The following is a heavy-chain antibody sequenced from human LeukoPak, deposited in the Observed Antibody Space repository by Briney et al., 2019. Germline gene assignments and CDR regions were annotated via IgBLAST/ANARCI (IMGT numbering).Heavy chain of an antibody. CDR2: ISRSSGII. J-gene: IGHJ4*02. CDR1: GFTLSSYN. D-gene: IGHD7-27*01. Sequence: GGSLRLSCAASGFTLSSYNMHWVRQAPGKGLEWVSYISRSSGIIYYADSVKGRFSSSRDNAKNTLYLQMNSLRAEDTAVYYCAKDGTGDFDYWGQGTLVTVSS. CDR3: AKDGTGDFDY. V-gene: IGHV3-48*04.